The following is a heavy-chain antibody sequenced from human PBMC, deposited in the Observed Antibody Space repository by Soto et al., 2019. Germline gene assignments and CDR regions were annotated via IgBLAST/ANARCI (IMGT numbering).Heavy chain of an antibody. Sequence: QVQLVQSGAEVKKPGSSVKVSCKASGGTFSSYAISWVRQAPGQGLEWMGGILPIFGTANYAQKFQGRVTISADEATSTACMELSSLRSEDAAVYYCARGLAVAGPFDYWGQGTLVTVSS. V-gene: IGHV1-69*12. J-gene: IGHJ4*02. CDR3: ARGLAVAGPFDY. D-gene: IGHD6-19*01. CDR1: GGTFSSYA. CDR2: ILPIFGTA.